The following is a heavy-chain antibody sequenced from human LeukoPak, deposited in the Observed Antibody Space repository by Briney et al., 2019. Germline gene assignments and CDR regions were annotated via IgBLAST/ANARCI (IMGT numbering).Heavy chain of an antibody. CDR3: ASRGGYKFRFTDYYYYYMDV. V-gene: IGHV4-4*07. J-gene: IGHJ6*03. CDR1: GGSISSYY. CDR2: IHTTGGT. D-gene: IGHD5-24*01. Sequence: SETLSLTCTVSGGSISSYYWSWIRQPAGKGLEWIGRIHTTGGTRYNPSLKSRITMSIDASKNQFSLKLSSVTAADTAVYYCASRGGYKFRFTDYYYYYMDVWGNGTTVTVSS.